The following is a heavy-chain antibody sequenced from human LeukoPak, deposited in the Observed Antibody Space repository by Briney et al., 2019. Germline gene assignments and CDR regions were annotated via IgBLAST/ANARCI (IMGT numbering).Heavy chain of an antibody. CDR1: NGSISSDTYF. D-gene: IGHD6-13*01. J-gene: IGHJ4*02. CDR2: MSSSGIS. Sequence: SETLSLTCTVSNGSISSDTYFWSWIRQPAGKGLEWIGRMSSSGISTYSPSLKSRVTISVDTSKNQFSLQVTSVTAADTAVYYCAKGEIAAAVYPHFFDYWGQGTLVTVSS. V-gene: IGHV4-61*02. CDR3: AKGEIAAAVYPHFFDY.